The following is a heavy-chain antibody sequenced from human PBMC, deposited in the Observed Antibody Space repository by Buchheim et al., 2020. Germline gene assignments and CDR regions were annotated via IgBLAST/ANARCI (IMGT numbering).Heavy chain of an antibody. Sequence: QVQLQESGPGLVKPSGTLSLTCDVSGDSMSSHDWWSWARQPPGKGLEWIGEIHHGVSTNYSPSLKGRVTISVDKSKNHFSLKLSSVTAADTAVYYCARSGYYNMDVWGLGTT. CDR3: ARSGYYNMDV. CDR2: IHHGVST. CDR1: GDSMSSHDW. D-gene: IGHD1-26*01. J-gene: IGHJ6*02. V-gene: IGHV4-4*02.